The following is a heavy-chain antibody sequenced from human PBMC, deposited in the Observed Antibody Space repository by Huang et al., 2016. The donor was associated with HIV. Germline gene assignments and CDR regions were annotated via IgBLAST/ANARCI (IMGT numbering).Heavy chain of an antibody. V-gene: IGHV5-51*03. CDR2: TYPFYSKS. CDR1: GYSFSIYW. Sequence: EVQLVQSGAEVKKPGESLKISCTGSGYSFSIYWIAWVRQMPGKGLEWMGITYPFYSKSTYSPSCEGHVSSSVDKSINTVYLHWSSLKASDTAIYYCAKGRRAFDVWGQGTWVTVSS. CDR3: AKGRRAFDV. J-gene: IGHJ3*01.